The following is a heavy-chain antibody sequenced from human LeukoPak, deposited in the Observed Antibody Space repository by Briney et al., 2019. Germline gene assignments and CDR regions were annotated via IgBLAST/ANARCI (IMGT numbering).Heavy chain of an antibody. CDR2: ISYDGSNK. V-gene: IGHV3-30*18. CDR1: GFTFSSYG. D-gene: IGHD3-22*01. Sequence: GRSLRLSCAASGFTFSSYGMHWVRQAPGKGLEWVAVISYDGSNKYYADSVKGRFTISRDNSKNTLYLQMNSLRAEDTAVYYCAKGRTSYDTLGDAFDIWGQGTMVTVSS. CDR3: AKGRTSYDTLGDAFDI. J-gene: IGHJ3*02.